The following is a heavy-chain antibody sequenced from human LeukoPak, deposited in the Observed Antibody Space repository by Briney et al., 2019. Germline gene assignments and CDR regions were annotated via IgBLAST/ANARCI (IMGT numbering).Heavy chain of an antibody. D-gene: IGHD3-9*01. Sequence: ASVKDSCKASGYTFTCYDINWVRQATGQGLEWMGWMNPNSGNTGYAQKFQGRVTMTRNTSISTAYMELSSLRSEDTAVYYCARSITYYDILTGSPNYYYYYMDVWGKGTTVTVSS. CDR3: ARSITYYDILTGSPNYYYYYMDV. CDR2: MNPNSGNT. CDR1: GYTFTCYD. J-gene: IGHJ6*03. V-gene: IGHV1-8*01.